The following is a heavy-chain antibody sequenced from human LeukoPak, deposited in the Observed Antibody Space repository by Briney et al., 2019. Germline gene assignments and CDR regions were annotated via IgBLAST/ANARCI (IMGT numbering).Heavy chain of an antibody. CDR3: AKDEGTRGWNGITMIVVAPLDY. Sequence: GGSLRLSCAASGFTFSSYAMHWVRQAPGKGLEWVAVISYDGSNKYYADSVKGRFTISRDNSKNTVYLQMNGLRAEDTALYYCAKDEGTRGWNGITMIVVAPLDYWGQGTLVTVSP. V-gene: IGHV3-30-3*01. CDR1: GFTFSSYA. CDR2: ISYDGSNK. J-gene: IGHJ4*02. D-gene: IGHD3-22*01.